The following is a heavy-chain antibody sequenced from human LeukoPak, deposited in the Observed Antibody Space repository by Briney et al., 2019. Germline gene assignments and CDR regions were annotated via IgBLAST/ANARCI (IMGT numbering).Heavy chain of an antibody. V-gene: IGHV3-64*01. CDR3: ARDRWYYYGSGRNYYYMDV. Sequence: GGSLRLSCAASGFTFSSYAMHWVRQAPGKGLEYVSAISSNGGSTYYANSVKGRFTISRDNSKNTLYLQMGSLRAEDMAVYDCARDRWYYYGSGRNYYYMDVWGKGTTVTISS. D-gene: IGHD3-10*01. CDR1: GFTFSSYA. J-gene: IGHJ6*03. CDR2: ISSNGGST.